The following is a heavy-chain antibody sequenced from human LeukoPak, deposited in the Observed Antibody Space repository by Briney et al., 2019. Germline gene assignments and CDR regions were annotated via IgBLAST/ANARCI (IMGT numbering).Heavy chain of an antibody. V-gene: IGHV3-11*04. CDR2: ISSSGSTI. J-gene: IGHJ3*02. CDR1: GFTFSDYY. D-gene: IGHD6-6*01. CDR3: AREVAYSSSYDAFDI. Sequence: GGSLRLSCAASGFTFSDYYMSWIRQAPGKGLEWVSYISSSGSTIYYADSVKGRFTNSRDNAKNSLYLQMNSLRAEDTAVYYCAREVAYSSSYDAFDIWGQGTMVTVSS.